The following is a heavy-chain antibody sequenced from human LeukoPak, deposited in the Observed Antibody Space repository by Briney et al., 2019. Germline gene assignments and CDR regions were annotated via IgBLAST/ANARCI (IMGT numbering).Heavy chain of an antibody. V-gene: IGHV3-30*04. CDR2: ISYDGSNK. J-gene: IGHJ1*01. CDR1: GFTFSSYA. Sequence: GGSLRLSCAASGFTFSSYAMHWVRQAPGKGLEWVAVISYDGSNKYYADSVKGRFTISRDNSKNTLYLQMNSLRAEDTAVYYCAKDCGGRPRDVYFQHWGQGTLVTVSS. D-gene: IGHD2-21*01. CDR3: AKDCGGRPRDVYFQH.